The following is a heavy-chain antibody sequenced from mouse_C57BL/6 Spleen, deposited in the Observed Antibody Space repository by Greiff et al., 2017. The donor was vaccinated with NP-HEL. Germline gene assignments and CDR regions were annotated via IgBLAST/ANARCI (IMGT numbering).Heavy chain of an antibody. Sequence: EVQLQQSGPELVKPGASVKISCKASGYTFTDYYMNWVKQSHGKSLEWIGDINPNNGGTSYNQKFKGKATLTVDKSSSTAYMEVRSLTSEDSAVYYGARHSSGSWFACWGQGTLVTVSA. V-gene: IGHV1-26*01. CDR2: INPNNGGT. D-gene: IGHD3-2*02. CDR3: ARHSSGSWFAC. CDR1: GYTFTDYY. J-gene: IGHJ3*01.